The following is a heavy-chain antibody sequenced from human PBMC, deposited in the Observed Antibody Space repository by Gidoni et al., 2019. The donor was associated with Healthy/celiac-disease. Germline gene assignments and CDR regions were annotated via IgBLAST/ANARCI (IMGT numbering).Heavy chain of an antibody. CDR2: IKSKTDGGTT. J-gene: IGHJ6*02. CDR1: GFTFSNAW. D-gene: IGHD4-17*01. V-gene: IGHV3-15*01. CDR3: TTDLDYGDYFYGMDV. Sequence: EVQLVESGGGLVKPGGSLRLSCAASGFTFSNAWMSWVRQAPGKGLEWVGRIKSKTDGGTTDYAAPVKGRFTISRDDSKNTLYLQMNSLKTEDTAVYYCTTDLDYGDYFYGMDVWGQGTTVTVSS.